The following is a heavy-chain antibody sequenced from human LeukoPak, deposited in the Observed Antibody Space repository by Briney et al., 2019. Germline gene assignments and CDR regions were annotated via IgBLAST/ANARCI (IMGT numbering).Heavy chain of an antibody. D-gene: IGHD5-12*01. V-gene: IGHV4-30-4*01. CDR1: GGSISSGDYY. CDR3: ASGSGYDGWCSY. J-gene: IGHJ4*02. CDR2: IYYSGST. Sequence: PSETLSLTCTVSGGSISSGDYYWSWIRQPPGKGLEWIGYIYYSGSTYYNPSLKSRVTISVDTSKNQFSLKLSSVTAADTAVYYCASGSGYDGWCSYWGQGTLVTVSS.